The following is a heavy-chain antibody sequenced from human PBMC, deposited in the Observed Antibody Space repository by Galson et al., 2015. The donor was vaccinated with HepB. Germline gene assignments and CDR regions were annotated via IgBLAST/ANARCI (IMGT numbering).Heavy chain of an antibody. CDR2: ISSSSTTI. V-gene: IGHV3-48*02. CDR3: ARGNTAVGDYYYYYMDV. D-gene: IGHD5-18*01. CDR1: GFTFSSYS. J-gene: IGHJ6*03. Sequence: LRLSCAASGFTFSSYSMNWVRQAPGKGLEWVSYISSSSTTIYYADSVKGRFTIPRDNAKNSLYLQMNSLRDEDTAVYYCARGNTAVGDYYYYYMDVWGKGTTVTVSS.